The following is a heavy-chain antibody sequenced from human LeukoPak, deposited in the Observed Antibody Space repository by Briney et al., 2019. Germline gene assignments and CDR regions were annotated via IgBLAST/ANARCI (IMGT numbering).Heavy chain of an antibody. D-gene: IGHD6-13*01. CDR1: GFTLSDYY. Sequence: GGSLRLSCAVSGFTLSDYYMGWVRQAPGKGLEWVSYISSSSSTIYYADSVKGRFTISRDNAKNSLYLQMNSLRAEDTAVYYCARLYSSSWYVGDWGQGTLVTVSS. CDR2: ISSSSSTI. J-gene: IGHJ4*02. CDR3: ARLYSSSWYVGD. V-gene: IGHV3-11*04.